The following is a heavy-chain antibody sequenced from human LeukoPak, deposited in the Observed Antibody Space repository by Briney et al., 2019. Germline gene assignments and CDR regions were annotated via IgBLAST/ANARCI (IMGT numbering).Heavy chain of an antibody. D-gene: IGHD2-8*01. J-gene: IGHJ4*02. CDR3: AQGKNIAIMVHASPFNY. CDR1: GFTFSSYG. V-gene: IGHV3-30*02. CDR2: IRYDGSNK. Sequence: RPGGSLRLSCAASGFTFSSYGMHWVRQAPGKGLEWVAFIRYDGSNKYYADSVKGRFTISRDNAKNTVYLQMNSLRAEDTAVYYCAQGKNIAIMVHASPFNYWGQGILVTVSS.